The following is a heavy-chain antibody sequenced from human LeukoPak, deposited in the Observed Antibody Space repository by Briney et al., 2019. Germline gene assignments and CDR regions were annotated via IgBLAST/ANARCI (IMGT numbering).Heavy chain of an antibody. CDR1: GFTFSSYA. D-gene: IGHD3-16*01. Sequence: GGSLRLSCAASGFTFSSYAMSWVRQAPGKGLEWVSGISGSGDNTYYADSVKGRFTISRDNSKDRLYLQMNSLRPEDTAMYYCARVRGGRSWYYYGMDVWGRGTTVTVSS. CDR3: ARVRGGRSWYYYGMDV. CDR2: ISGSGDNT. J-gene: IGHJ6*02. V-gene: IGHV3-23*01.